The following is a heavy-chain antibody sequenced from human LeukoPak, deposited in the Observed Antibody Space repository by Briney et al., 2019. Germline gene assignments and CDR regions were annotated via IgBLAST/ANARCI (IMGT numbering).Heavy chain of an antibody. V-gene: IGHV3-23*01. J-gene: IGHJ4*02. CDR3: AKGDVLASYPTFDY. D-gene: IGHD3-9*01. CDR1: GFTFSSYA. CDR2: ISASGGTT. Sequence: GGSLRLSCAASGFTFSSYALSWVRQAPGKGLEWVSVISASGGTTYYADSVKGRFTISRDTSKDTVYLQMHSLRAEDTAVYYCAKGDVLASYPTFDYWGQGTLVTVSS.